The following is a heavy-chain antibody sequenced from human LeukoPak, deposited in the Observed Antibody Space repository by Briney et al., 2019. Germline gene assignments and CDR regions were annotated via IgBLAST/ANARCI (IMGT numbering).Heavy chain of an antibody. V-gene: IGHV3-21*06. J-gene: IGHJ4*02. CDR2: ISSSGIFI. CDR3: ASRYCASACCDLDY. Sequence: GGSLRLCCAPSGLTFRSYTVNWVRQAPGKGLEWVSTISSSGIFIYQAVSVDGRSTISRDNAKNSLYLQMISLRAEDTAVYYCASRYCASACCDLDYWGQGTLVTVSS. D-gene: IGHD2-8*02. CDR1: GLTFRSYT.